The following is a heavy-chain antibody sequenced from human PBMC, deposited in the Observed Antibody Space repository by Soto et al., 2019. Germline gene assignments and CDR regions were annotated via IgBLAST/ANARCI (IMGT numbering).Heavy chain of an antibody. J-gene: IGHJ4*02. V-gene: IGHV4-61*01. Sequence: SETLSLTCTVSGGSVSSANYYWSWIRQPPGKGLEWIAYIYYSGSTNCNPSLKSRVTMSVDTSKNQFSLKLSSVTAADTAVYYCARTSAYDNSGYYLGLVYYFDYWGQGALVTVS. CDR3: ARTSAYDNSGYYLGLVYYFDY. CDR1: GGSVSSANYY. D-gene: IGHD3-22*01. CDR2: IYYSGST.